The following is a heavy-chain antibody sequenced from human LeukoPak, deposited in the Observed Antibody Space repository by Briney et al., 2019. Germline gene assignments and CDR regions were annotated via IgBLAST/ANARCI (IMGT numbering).Heavy chain of an antibody. CDR3: ARHRFTYYYDSSGPDAFDI. CDR2: IYPGDSDT. D-gene: IGHD3-22*01. Sequence: GESLKISCKGSGYSFTSYWIGWVRQMPGKGLEWMGIIYPGDSDTRYSPSFQGQVTISADKSISTAYLQWSSLKASDTAMYYCARHRFTYYYDSSGPDAFDIWGQGTMVTVSS. J-gene: IGHJ3*02. V-gene: IGHV5-51*01. CDR1: GYSFTSYW.